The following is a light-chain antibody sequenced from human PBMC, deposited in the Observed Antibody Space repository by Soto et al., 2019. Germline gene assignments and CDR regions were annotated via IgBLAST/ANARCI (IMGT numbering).Light chain of an antibody. J-gene: IGKJ4*02. CDR1: QSVNSN. CDR3: QQYNDWPLT. Sequence: EKVMTQSPAALSVSPGERATLSCRASQSVNSNLAWYQQKPGQAPRLLLYGASTRATGIPARFSGSASGTEFTLTISSLRSEDSAVYYCQQYNDWPLTFGGGTKVDIK. CDR2: GAS. V-gene: IGKV3-15*01.